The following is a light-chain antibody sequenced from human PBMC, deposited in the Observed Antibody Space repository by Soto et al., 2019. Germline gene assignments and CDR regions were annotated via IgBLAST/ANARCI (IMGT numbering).Light chain of an antibody. V-gene: IGLV2-14*01. CDR1: SSDVGLYDY. CDR3: CSYAGSNTWV. Sequence: QSVLTQPASVSGSPGQSITISCTGTSSDVGLYDYVSWYQQHPGKAPQLMIYAVSNRPSGVSNRFSGSKSGNTASLTISELQTEDEADYYCCSYAGSNTWVFGTGTKVTVL. CDR2: AVS. J-gene: IGLJ1*01.